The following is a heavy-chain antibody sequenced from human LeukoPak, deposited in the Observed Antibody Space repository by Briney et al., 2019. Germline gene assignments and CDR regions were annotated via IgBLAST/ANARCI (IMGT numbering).Heavy chain of an antibody. CDR3: TTDIEQLWLLEFDY. V-gene: IGHV3-15*01. CDR1: GFTFSNAW. CDR2: IKSKTDGGTT. Sequence: GGSLRLSCAASGFTFSNAWMSWVRQAPGKGLEWVGRIKSKTDGGTTDYAAPVKGRFTISRDDSKNTLYLQMNSLKTEDTAVYYCTTDIEQLWLLEFDYWGQGTLVTVSS. J-gene: IGHJ4*02. D-gene: IGHD5-18*01.